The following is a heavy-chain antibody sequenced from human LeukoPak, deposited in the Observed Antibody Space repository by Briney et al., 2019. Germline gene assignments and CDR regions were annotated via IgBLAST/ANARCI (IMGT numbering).Heavy chain of an antibody. Sequence: PSETLSLTCTVSGGSISSSSYYWGWIRQPPGKGLEWIGSIYYSGSTYYNPSLKSRVTISVDTSKNQFSLKLSSVTAADTAVYYCARRASYSSSAVDYWGQGTLVTVSS. CDR3: ARRASYSSSAVDY. J-gene: IGHJ4*02. V-gene: IGHV4-39*01. CDR1: GGSISSSSYY. D-gene: IGHD6-6*01. CDR2: IYYSGST.